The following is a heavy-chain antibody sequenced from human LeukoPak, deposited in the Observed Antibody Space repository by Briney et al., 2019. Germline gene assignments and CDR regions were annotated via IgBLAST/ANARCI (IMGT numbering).Heavy chain of an antibody. D-gene: IGHD6-19*01. V-gene: IGHV4-34*01. J-gene: IGHJ6*03. CDR2: INHSGST. Sequence: SETLSLSCAVYGGSFSGYYWSWIRQPPGKGLEWIGEINHSGSTNYNPSLKSRVTISVDTSKNQFSLKLSSVTAADTAVYYCARKVSGWYTASYYYYYYYMDVWGKGTTVTVSS. CDR3: ARKVSGWYTASYYYYYYYMDV. CDR1: GGSFSGYY.